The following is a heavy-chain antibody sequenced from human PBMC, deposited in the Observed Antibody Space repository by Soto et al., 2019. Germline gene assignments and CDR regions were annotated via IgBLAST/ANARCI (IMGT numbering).Heavy chain of an antibody. CDR2: IYYSGTT. CDR1: GGSISSGYYY. V-gene: IGHV4-30-4*01. Sequence: SETLSLTCSVSGGSISSGYYYWIWLREPAGKVQELIGNIYYSGTTYEEPSIKSRLIISIDSSKTQFSLKVGSVADDAAAVYYCASPSLYGMDVWGQGTMVTVSS. CDR3: ASPSLYGMDV. J-gene: IGHJ6*02.